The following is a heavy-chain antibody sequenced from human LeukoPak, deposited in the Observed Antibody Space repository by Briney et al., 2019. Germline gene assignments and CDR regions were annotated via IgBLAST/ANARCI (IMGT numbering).Heavy chain of an antibody. CDR1: GFTFSSYE. D-gene: IGHD6-19*01. J-gene: IGHJ5*02. V-gene: IGHV3-48*03. CDR2: ISASGSGI. CDR3: ARDRGGWYRWFDP. Sequence: PGGSLTLSCAASGFTFSSYEMNWVRQAPGEGLEWVSYISASGSGIHYADSVKGRFTISRDNAENALYLQMNSLRAEDTAVYYCARDRGGWYRWFDPWGQGTLVTVSS.